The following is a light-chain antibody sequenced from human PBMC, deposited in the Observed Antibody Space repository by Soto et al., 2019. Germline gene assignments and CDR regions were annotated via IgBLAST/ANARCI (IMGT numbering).Light chain of an antibody. CDR2: DAS. Sequence: ETVLTQSPATLSLSPGERATLSCRASESVNNYLAWYQQKPGQAPRLLIYDASSRATGIPARFSGTGSGTDFTLTISSLEPEDFAVYYCQQRTNWPPTFGQRTKVEIK. CDR1: ESVNNY. CDR3: QQRTNWPPT. V-gene: IGKV3-11*01. J-gene: IGKJ1*01.